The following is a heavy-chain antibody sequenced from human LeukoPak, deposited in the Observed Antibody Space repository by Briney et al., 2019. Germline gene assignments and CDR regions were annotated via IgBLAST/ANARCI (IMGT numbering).Heavy chain of an antibody. CDR2: ISTAGTTI. CDR3: AVLRYSLGQYFDY. Sequence: GGSLRLSCATSGFTFSSSEMNWVRQAPGKGLEWVSYISTAGTTIFYADSVKGRFTISRDNFRDTLYLQMNSLSVEDTAVYYCAVLRYSLGQYFDYWGQGTLVTVSS. D-gene: IGHD1-1*01. CDR1: GFTFSSSE. J-gene: IGHJ4*02. V-gene: IGHV3-48*03.